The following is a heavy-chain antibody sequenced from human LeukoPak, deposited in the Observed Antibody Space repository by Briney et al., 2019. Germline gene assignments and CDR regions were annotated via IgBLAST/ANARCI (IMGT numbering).Heavy chain of an antibody. Sequence: ASVKVSCKASGYTFTSYGISWVRQAPGQGLEWMGWISAYNGNTNYAQKLQGRVTMTTDTSTSTAYMELRSLRSDDTAVYYCARNWADDILTGYSHWGQGTLVTVSS. V-gene: IGHV1-18*01. CDR3: ARNWADDILTGYSH. CDR2: ISAYNGNT. D-gene: IGHD3-9*01. J-gene: IGHJ4*02. CDR1: GYTFTSYG.